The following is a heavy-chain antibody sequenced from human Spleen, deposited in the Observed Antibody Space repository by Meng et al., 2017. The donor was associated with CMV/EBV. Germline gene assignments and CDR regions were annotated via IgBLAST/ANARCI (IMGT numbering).Heavy chain of an antibody. CDR1: GCTFSSYG. J-gene: IGHJ5*02. V-gene: IGHV3-30*02. D-gene: IGHD6-19*01. CDR3: AKSGVYTSGWHNWFGP. Sequence: SGCTFSSYGRHWVRQAPGKGLEWVAFIRYDGSNKYYADSVKGRFTISRDNSKNTLYLQMNSLRPEDTAVYYCAKSGVYTSGWHNWFGPWGQGTLVTVSS. CDR2: IRYDGSNK.